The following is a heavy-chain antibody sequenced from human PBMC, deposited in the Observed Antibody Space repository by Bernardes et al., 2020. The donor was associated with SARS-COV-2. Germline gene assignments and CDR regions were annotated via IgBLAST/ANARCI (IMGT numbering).Heavy chain of an antibody. J-gene: IGHJ4*02. Sequence: SNTLSLTCAVYGESFSGYYWSWIRQPPGKGLEWIGEINHSGSTNYNPSLKSRVTISVDTSKNQFSLKLNSVTAADTAIYYCARDRRGDYGDYGGYFDYWGQGTLVTVSS. D-gene: IGHD4-17*01. CDR1: GESFSGYY. CDR2: INHSGST. V-gene: IGHV4-34*01. CDR3: ARDRRGDYGDYGGYFDY.